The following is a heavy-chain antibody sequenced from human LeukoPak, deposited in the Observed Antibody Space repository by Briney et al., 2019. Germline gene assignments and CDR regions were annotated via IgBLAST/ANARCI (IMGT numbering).Heavy chain of an antibody. CDR1: GGSISSSSYY. V-gene: IGHV4-39*01. Sequence: PSETLSLTCTVSGGSISSSSYYWGWIRQPPGKGLKWIESNYYSGSTYYNPSLKSRVTISVDTSKNQFSLKLSSVTAADTAVYYCARHLIRGSSFDRFNLDAFDIWGQGTMVTVSS. CDR2: NYYSGST. J-gene: IGHJ3*02. CDR3: ARHLIRGSSFDRFNLDAFDI. D-gene: IGHD3-10*01.